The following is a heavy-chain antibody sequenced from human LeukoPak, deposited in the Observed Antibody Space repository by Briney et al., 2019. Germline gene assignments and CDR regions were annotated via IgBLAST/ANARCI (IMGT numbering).Heavy chain of an antibody. CDR2: IRYDGSNK. J-gene: IGHJ4*02. CDR3: AKDQDPSLLWFGLVDY. Sequence: GGSLRLSCAASGFTFSSYGMHWVRQAPGKGLEWVAFIRYDGSNKYYADSVKGRFTISRDNSKNTLYLQMNSLRAEDTAVYYCAKDQDPSLLWFGLVDYWGQGTLVTVSS. V-gene: IGHV3-30*02. CDR1: GFTFSSYG. D-gene: IGHD3-10*01.